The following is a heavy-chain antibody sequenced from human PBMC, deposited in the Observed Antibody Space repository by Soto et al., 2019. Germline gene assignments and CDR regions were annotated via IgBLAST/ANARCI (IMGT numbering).Heavy chain of an antibody. CDR2: IYHSGTT. Sequence: SETLSLTCTVSGGSISTYYWSWIRQPPGMGLEWIGYIYHSGTTSYNPSLESRVTISIDTSKKQVSLKLTSVTAADTAVYYCVRENLEWFDPWGQGTLVTVSS. CDR1: GGSISTYY. J-gene: IGHJ5*02. CDR3: VRENLEWFDP. D-gene: IGHD3-3*01. V-gene: IGHV4-59*01.